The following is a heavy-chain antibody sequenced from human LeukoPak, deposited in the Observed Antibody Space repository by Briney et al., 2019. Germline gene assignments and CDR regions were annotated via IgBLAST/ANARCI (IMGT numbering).Heavy chain of an antibody. D-gene: IGHD7-27*01. Sequence: GGSLRLSCAVSGFTFSDHYMTWLRQAPGKGLEYISYLSNTGSDISYADSVKGRFSISRDNAKNSLYLQMNSLRAEDTAMYYCAGVNWGLNYGGKGTLVPVSS. CDR3: AGVNWGLNY. CDR2: LSNTGSDI. CDR1: GFTFSDHY. V-gene: IGHV3-11*01. J-gene: IGHJ4*02.